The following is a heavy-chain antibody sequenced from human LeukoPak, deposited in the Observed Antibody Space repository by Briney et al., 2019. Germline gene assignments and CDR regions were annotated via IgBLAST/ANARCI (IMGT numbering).Heavy chain of an antibody. CDR1: GYTFTSYG. V-gene: IGHV1-46*01. J-gene: IGHJ5*02. Sequence: GASVKVSCKASGYTFTSYGISWVRQAPGQGLEWMGIINPSGGSTSYAQKFQGRVTMTRDMSTSTVYMELSSLRSEDTAVYYCAVVDTATNWFDPWGQGTLVTVSS. D-gene: IGHD5-18*01. CDR3: AVVDTATNWFDP. CDR2: INPSGGST.